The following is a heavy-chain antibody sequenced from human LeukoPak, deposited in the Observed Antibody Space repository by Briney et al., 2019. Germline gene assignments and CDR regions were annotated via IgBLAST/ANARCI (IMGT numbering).Heavy chain of an antibody. Sequence: GGSLRLSCAASGFTFSTYWMHWVRQAPGKGLVWVSRIKSDGSSTSYADSVKGRFTISRDNAKNTLYLQMNSLRAEDTAVYYCARDGGYPLDFWGQGTLVTVSS. J-gene: IGHJ4*02. CDR1: GFTFSTYW. D-gene: IGHD3-16*01. CDR2: IKSDGSST. V-gene: IGHV3-74*01. CDR3: ARDGGYPLDF.